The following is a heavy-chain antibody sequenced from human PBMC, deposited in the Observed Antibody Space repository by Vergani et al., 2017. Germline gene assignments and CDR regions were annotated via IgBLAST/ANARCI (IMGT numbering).Heavy chain of an antibody. D-gene: IGHD3-3*01. V-gene: IGHV1-69*01. Sequence: QVQLVQSGAEVKKPGSSVKVSCKASGGTFSSYAISWVRQAPGQGLEWMGGIIPIFGTANYAQKFQGRVTITADESTSTAYMELSSLRSEDTAVYYCARAEERFLEPPPYYMDVWGEGTTVTVSS. CDR1: GGTFSSYA. J-gene: IGHJ6*03. CDR2: IIPIFGTA. CDR3: ARAEERFLEPPPYYMDV.